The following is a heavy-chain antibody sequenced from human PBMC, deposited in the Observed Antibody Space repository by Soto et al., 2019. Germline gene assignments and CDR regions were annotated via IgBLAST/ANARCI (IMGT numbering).Heavy chain of an antibody. CDR3: ARIMRDAVGVPDGIYYFDP. Sequence: SGPTLVNPTETLTLTCTVSRISLSNPRMGVSWMRQPPGKALEWLAHIFSDDEKSYSTSLKSRIIISKDTYKSQVVLTMTNLDPQVTAMLYCARIMRDAVGVPDGIYYFDPWGQGTQVTVSS. CDR2: IFSDDEK. V-gene: IGHV2-26*01. J-gene: IGHJ5*02. D-gene: IGHD2-2*02. CDR1: RISLSNPRMG.